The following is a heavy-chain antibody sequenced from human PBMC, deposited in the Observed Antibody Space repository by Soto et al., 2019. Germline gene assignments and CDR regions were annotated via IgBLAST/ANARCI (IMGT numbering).Heavy chain of an antibody. CDR3: ARGPGYYFDY. CDR1: GVNFINYA. V-gene: IGHV3-64*01. Sequence: PGLPIRLPYAAAGVNFINYAMHRIRQAPGKGLEYVSAISSNGGSTYYANSVKGRFTISRDNSKNTLYLQMGSLRAEDMAVYYCARGPGYYFDYWGQGTLVTVS. CDR2: ISSNGGST. J-gene: IGHJ4*02.